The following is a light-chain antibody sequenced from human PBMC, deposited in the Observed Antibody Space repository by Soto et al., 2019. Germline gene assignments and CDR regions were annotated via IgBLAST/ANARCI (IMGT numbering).Light chain of an antibody. CDR3: SSYAGSNNLYV. J-gene: IGLJ1*01. CDR2: EVS. V-gene: IGLV2-8*01. Sequence: QSVLTQPPSASGSPGQSVTISCTGTSSDVGGYEYVSWYQQHPGKAPKLMIYEVSKRPSGVPDRFSGSKSGNTASLTVSGLQAEDEADYYCSSYAGSNNLYVFGPGTKVTVL. CDR1: SSDVGGYEY.